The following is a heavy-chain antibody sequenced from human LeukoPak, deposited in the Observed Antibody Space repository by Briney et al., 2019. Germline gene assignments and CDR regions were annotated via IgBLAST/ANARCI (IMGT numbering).Heavy chain of an antibody. CDR2: IIPIFGTA. Sequence: SVKVSCKASGGTFSSYAISWVRQAPGQGLEWTGGIIPIFGTANYAQKFQGRVTITADESTSTAYMELSSLRSEDTAVYYCARGGITGTPHGYWGQGTLVTVSS. D-gene: IGHD1-20*01. CDR3: ARGGITGTPHGY. CDR1: GGTFSSYA. J-gene: IGHJ4*02. V-gene: IGHV1-69*01.